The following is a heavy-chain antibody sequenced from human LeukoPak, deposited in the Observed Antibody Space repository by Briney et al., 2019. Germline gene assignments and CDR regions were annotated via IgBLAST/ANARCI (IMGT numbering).Heavy chain of an antibody. CDR2: IKQDGSEK. J-gene: IGHJ4*02. Sequence: GGSLRLSCAASGFTFSSYWMSWVRQAPGKGLEWMANIKQDGSEKYYVDSVKGRFTISRDNAKNSLFLQMNSLRAEDTAVYYCARTSKSGSYSPGDYWGQGTLVTVSS. CDR3: ARTSKSGSYSPGDY. D-gene: IGHD1-26*01. CDR1: GFTFSSYW. V-gene: IGHV3-7*01.